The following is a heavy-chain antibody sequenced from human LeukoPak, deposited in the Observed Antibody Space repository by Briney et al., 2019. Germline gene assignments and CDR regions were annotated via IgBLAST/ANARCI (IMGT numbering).Heavy chain of an antibody. J-gene: IGHJ4*02. CDR3: SRDGRWLQSEPGVVDY. Sequence: GASVKVSCKASGYTFTSYYMHWVRQAPGQGLEWMGWISGYNGNTNYAQKVQGRVTMTTDTSTSIAYMELRSLRSDDTAVYYCSRDGRWLQSEPGVVDYWGQGTLVTVSS. D-gene: IGHD5-24*01. CDR2: ISGYNGNT. CDR1: GYTFTSYY. V-gene: IGHV1-18*04.